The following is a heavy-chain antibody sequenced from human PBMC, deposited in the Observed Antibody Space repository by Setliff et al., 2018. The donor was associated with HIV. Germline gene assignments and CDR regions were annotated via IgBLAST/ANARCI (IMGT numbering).Heavy chain of an antibody. V-gene: IGHV4-61*02. Sequence: SETLSLTCTVSGGSISSGSYYWSWIRQPAGKGLEWIGRIYTSGSTNYNPSLKSRVTISVDTSKNQFSLNLSSVTAADTAVYYCARHDGTYCGGDCYLLGYFDLWGRGTLVTVSS. CDR1: GGSISSGSYY. CDR2: IYTSGST. D-gene: IGHD2-21*02. J-gene: IGHJ2*01. CDR3: ARHDGTYCGGDCYLLGYFDL.